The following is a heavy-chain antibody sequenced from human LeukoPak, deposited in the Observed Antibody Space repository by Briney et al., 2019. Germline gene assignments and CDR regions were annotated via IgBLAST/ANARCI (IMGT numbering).Heavy chain of an antibody. Sequence: ASVKVSCKASGYTFTSYDINWVRQATGQGLEWMGWMNPNSGNTGYAQKFQGRVTMTRNTSISTAYMELSSLRSEDTAVYSCVIIMRPVPAAIGLGPFDYWGQGTLVTVSS. J-gene: IGHJ4*02. V-gene: IGHV1-8*01. CDR1: GYTFTSYD. CDR3: VIIMRPVPAAIGLGPFDY. D-gene: IGHD2-2*01. CDR2: MNPNSGNT.